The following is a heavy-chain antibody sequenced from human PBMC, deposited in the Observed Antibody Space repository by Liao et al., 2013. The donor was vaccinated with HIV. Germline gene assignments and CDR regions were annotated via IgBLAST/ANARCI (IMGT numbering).Heavy chain of an antibody. J-gene: IGHJ2*01. CDR3: ARKASRTQFPSIAAAAKGYWYFDL. Sequence: QVQLQQWGAGLLKPSETLSLTCAVYGASFSGYYWSWIRQPPGKGLEWIGEINHSGSTNYNPSLKSRVTISVDTSKNQISLKLSSVTAADTAVYYCARKASRTQFPSIAAAAKGYWYFDLWGRGTLVTVSS. V-gene: IGHV4-34*01. CDR2: INHSGST. D-gene: IGHD6-13*01. CDR1: GASFSGYY.